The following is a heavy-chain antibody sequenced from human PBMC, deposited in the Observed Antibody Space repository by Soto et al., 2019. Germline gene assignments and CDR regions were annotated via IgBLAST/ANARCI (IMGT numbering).Heavy chain of an antibody. D-gene: IGHD3-9*01. V-gene: IGHV4-34*01. Sequence: SETLSLTCAVYGGSFSGYYWSWIRQPPGKGLEWIGEINHSGSTNYNPSLKSRVTISVDTSKNQFSLKLNSVTAADTAVYYCASYRYFDWLLFPRRTFDYWGQGTLVTVSS. CDR2: INHSGST. J-gene: IGHJ4*02. CDR3: ASYRYFDWLLFPRRTFDY. CDR1: GGSFSGYY.